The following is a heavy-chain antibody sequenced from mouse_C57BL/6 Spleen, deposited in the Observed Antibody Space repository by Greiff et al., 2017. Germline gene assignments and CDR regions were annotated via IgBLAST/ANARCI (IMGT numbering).Heavy chain of an antibody. CDR3: ARALITTGSRGYFDV. D-gene: IGHD1-1*01. V-gene: IGHV3-6*01. CDR2: ISYDGSN. Sequence: VQLQQSGPGLVKPSQSLSLTCSVTGYSITSGYYWNWLRQFPGNKLEWLGYISYDGSNNYNPSLKNRISITRDTSKNQVFLKLNSVTTEDTATYYCARALITTGSRGYFDVWGTGTTVTVSS. CDR1: GYSITSGYY. J-gene: IGHJ1*03.